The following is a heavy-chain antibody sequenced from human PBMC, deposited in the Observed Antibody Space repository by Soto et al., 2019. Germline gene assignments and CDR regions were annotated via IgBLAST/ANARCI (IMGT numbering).Heavy chain of an antibody. V-gene: IGHV4-39*01. CDR1: GGSISSSNYF. CDR2: IYHSGST. D-gene: IGHD6-19*01. CDR3: ARHKIAVAGLDY. Sequence: SETLSLTCTVSGGSISSSNYFWVWIRQPPGRGLEWIGYIYHSGSTYYNSSLKSRVSISVDTSKSQFSLRLSSVTAADTAVHYCARHKIAVAGLDYWGQGTLVTVSS. J-gene: IGHJ4*02.